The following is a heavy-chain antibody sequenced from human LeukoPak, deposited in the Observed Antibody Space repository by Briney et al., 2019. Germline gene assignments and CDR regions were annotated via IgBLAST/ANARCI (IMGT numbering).Heavy chain of an antibody. CDR3: ARGKTSRYYYYGMDV. CDR1: GFTFDDYG. Sequence: GGSLRLSCAASGFTFDDYGMSWVRQAPGKGLEWVSGMNWNGGSTGYADSVKGRFTISRDNAKNSLYLQMNTLRAEDTALYYCARGKTSRYYYYGMDVWGQGTTVTVSS. J-gene: IGHJ6*02. CDR2: MNWNGGST. V-gene: IGHV3-20*04.